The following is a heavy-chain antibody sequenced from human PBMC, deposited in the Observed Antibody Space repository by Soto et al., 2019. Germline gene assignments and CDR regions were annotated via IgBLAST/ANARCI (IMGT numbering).Heavy chain of an antibody. CDR3: ARGPIVNYYYGMDV. D-gene: IGHD2-21*01. J-gene: IGHJ6*02. CDR2: IKQDGSEK. V-gene: IGHV3-7*03. Sequence: GGSLRLSCAASGFTFSSYWMSWVRQAPGKGLEWVANIKQDGSEKSYVDSVKGRFTSSRDNAKNSLYLQVNSLRAEDTAVYYCARGPIVNYYYGMDVWGQGTTVTVS. CDR1: GFTFSSYW.